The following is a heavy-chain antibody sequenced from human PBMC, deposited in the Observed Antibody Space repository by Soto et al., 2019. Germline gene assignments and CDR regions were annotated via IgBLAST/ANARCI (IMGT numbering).Heavy chain of an antibody. V-gene: IGHV1-3*01. CDR1: GYTFANYP. CDR2: INAGNGNT. Sequence: GASVKVSCKASGYTFANYPMHWVRQAPGQRLEWMGWINAGNGNTKYSQNFQGRVTITRDTSASTAYMELSSLRSEDTAVYYCATVRPHGYSYGPYDYWGQGTLVTVSS. J-gene: IGHJ4*02. D-gene: IGHD1-26*01. CDR3: ATVRPHGYSYGPYDY.